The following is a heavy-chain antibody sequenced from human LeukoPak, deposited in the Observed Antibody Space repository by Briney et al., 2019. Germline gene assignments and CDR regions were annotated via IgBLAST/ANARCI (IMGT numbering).Heavy chain of an antibody. CDR3: ARGDIAAAGTSENFDY. D-gene: IGHD6-13*01. Sequence: SETLSLTCTVSGYSVSNAYYWGWIRQPPGKGLEWIGEINHSGSTNYNPSLKSRVTISVGTSKNQFSLKLSSVTAADTAVYYCARGDIAAAGTSENFDYWGQGTLVTVSS. V-gene: IGHV4-38-2*02. J-gene: IGHJ4*02. CDR2: INHSGST. CDR1: GYSVSNAYY.